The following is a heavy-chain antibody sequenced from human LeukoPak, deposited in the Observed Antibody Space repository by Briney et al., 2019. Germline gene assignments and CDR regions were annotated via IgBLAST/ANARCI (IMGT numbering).Heavy chain of an antibody. CDR3: ARDLADYGDNIFDY. CDR1: GYTFTSYG. J-gene: IGHJ4*02. V-gene: IGHV1-18*01. D-gene: IGHD4-17*01. Sequence: WASVKVSCKASGYTFTSYGISWVRQAPGQGLEWMGWISAYNGNTNYAQKRQGRVTMTTDTSTSTAYMELRSLRSDDTAVYYCARDLADYGDNIFDYWGQGTLVTVSS. CDR2: ISAYNGNT.